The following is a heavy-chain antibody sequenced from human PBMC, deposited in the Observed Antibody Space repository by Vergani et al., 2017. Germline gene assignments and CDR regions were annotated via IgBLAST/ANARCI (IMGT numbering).Heavy chain of an antibody. D-gene: IGHD3-16*01. V-gene: IGHV2-70*04. CDR1: GFSLTSSGMR. Sequence: QVTFKESGPALVNPRQALTLTCTFSGFSLTSSGMRVSWFRQSPGKALEWLARIDWEDDKFYSASLKTRIAMSKDLSNDLMVLTMTNMGPADTGTDYCARTNGGPHYRSRLYYFDFWGQGTLVTVSS. CDR3: ARTNGGPHYRSRLYYFDF. CDR2: IDWEDDK. J-gene: IGHJ4*02.